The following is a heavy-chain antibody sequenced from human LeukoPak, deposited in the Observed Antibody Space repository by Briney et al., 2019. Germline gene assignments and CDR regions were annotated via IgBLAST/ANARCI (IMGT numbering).Heavy chain of an antibody. CDR1: GFTFSSYS. J-gene: IGHJ4*02. CDR3: ARDPELLWFGEXXPXXXXXFDY. D-gene: IGHD3-10*01. V-gene: IGHV3-21*01. CDR2: ISSSSSYI. Sequence: GGFLRLSCAASGFTFSSYSMTWVRQAPGKGLEWVSSISSSSSYIYYADSVKGRFTISRDNAKNSLYLQMNSLRAEDTAVYYCARDPELLWFGEXXPXXXXXFDYXXXGXLVTVS.